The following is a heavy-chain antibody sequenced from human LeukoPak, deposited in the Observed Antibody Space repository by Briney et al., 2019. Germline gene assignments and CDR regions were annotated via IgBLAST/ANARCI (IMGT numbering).Heavy chain of an antibody. D-gene: IGHD3-10*01. J-gene: IGHJ4*02. CDR3: ARGSYYYGSGSFMGSDY. V-gene: IGHV1-3*01. Sequence: GASVKVSCKASGYTFTNYAIHWVRQAPGQRPEWMGWINAGNGNTEYSQKFQDRVTITRDISASTAYMELSSLTSEDTAVYYCARGSYYYGSGSFMGSDYWGQGTLVTVSS. CDR2: INAGNGNT. CDR1: GYTFTNYA.